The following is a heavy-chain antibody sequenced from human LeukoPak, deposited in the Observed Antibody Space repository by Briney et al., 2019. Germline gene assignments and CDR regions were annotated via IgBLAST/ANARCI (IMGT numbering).Heavy chain of an antibody. CDR3: ARVTTVVSHGGFDY. Sequence: ASVKVSCKASGYTFTGYYMHWVRQAPGQGLEWMGWINPNSGGTNYAQKFQGRVTMTRDTSISTAYMELSSLRSEDTAVYYCARVTTVVSHGGFDYWGQGTLVTVSS. CDR1: GYTFTGYY. D-gene: IGHD4-23*01. J-gene: IGHJ4*02. CDR2: INPNSGGT. V-gene: IGHV1-2*02.